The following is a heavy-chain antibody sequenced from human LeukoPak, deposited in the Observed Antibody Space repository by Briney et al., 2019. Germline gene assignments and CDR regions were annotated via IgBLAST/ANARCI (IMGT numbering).Heavy chain of an antibody. CDR1: GFTFEDYW. CDR3: AREEIDRNYYMDV. Sequence: GGSLRLSCGASGFTFEDYWMSWVRQAPGQGLEWVANINQDGSEKYYLDSAKGRFTISRDNAKNSLYLQMNSLRAEDTAVYYCAREEIDRNYYMDVWGKGTTVTISS. CDR2: INQDGSEK. V-gene: IGHV3-7*01. J-gene: IGHJ6*03.